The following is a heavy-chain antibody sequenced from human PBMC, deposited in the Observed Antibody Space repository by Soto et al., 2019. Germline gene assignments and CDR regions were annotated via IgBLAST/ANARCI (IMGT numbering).Heavy chain of an antibody. CDR3: ARHLESDYSSAPSENWFDP. Sequence: GESLKISCKGSGYSFTSYWIGWVRQMPGKGPEWMGIIYPGDSDTRYSPSFQGQVTISADKSISTAYLQWSSLKASDTAMYYCARHLESDYSSAPSENWFDPWGQGTLVTVSS. CDR2: IYPGDSDT. D-gene: IGHD2-21*01. CDR1: GYSFTSYW. J-gene: IGHJ5*02. V-gene: IGHV5-51*01.